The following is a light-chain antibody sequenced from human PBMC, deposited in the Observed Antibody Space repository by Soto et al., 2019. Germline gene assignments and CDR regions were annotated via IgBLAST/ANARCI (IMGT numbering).Light chain of an antibody. V-gene: IGLV2-14*01. CDR3: SSYTSSSTHYV. J-gene: IGLJ1*01. Sequence: QSALTQPASVSGSPGQSITISCTGTISDVGGYNYVSWYQQHPGKAPKLMIYEVSNRPSGVSNRFSGSKSGNTASLTISGLQAEDEADYYCSSYTSSSTHYVFGTGTKLTVL. CDR2: EVS. CDR1: ISDVGGYNY.